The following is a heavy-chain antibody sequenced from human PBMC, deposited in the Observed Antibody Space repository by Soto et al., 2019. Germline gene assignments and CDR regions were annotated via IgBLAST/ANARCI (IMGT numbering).Heavy chain of an antibody. CDR2: ISSSSSTI. CDR1: GFTFSSYS. D-gene: IGHD3-10*01. Sequence: EVQLVESGGGLVQPGGSLRLSCAASGFTFSSYSMNWVRQAPGKGLEWVSYISSSSSTIYYADSVKGRVTISRDSATKALYLPMNTPRDEQRAVYYIARNICHGGRESACGYWGQGNLVTVPS. CDR3: ARNICHGGRESACGY. J-gene: IGHJ4*02. V-gene: IGHV3-48*02.